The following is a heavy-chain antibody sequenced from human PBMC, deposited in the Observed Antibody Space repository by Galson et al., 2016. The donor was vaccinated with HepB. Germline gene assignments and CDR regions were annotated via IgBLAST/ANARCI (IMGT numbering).Heavy chain of an antibody. CDR3: ARELDHSFYFDY. V-gene: IGHV1-46*02. CDR1: GYTFNTYN. CDR2: IKPSGGNT. J-gene: IGHJ4*02. D-gene: IGHD1-14*01. Sequence: SVKVSCKASGYTFNTYNMHWVRQAPGQGLEWMGIIKPSGGNTIYAQKFQDRITMTRDPSTSTVYMELISLRSEDTAVYYCARELDHSFYFDYWGQGTLVTVSS.